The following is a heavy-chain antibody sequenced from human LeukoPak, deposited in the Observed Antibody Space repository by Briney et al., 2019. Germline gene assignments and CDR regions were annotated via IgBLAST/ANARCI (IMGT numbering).Heavy chain of an antibody. V-gene: IGHV3-30*01. Sequence: GRSLRLSCAASGFTFSSYAMHWVRKAPGKGLEWVAVISYDGSNKYYADSVKGRFTISRDNSKNTLYLQMNSLRAEDTAVYYCARGEIAARPIAEPSFDYWGQGTLVTVSS. D-gene: IGHD6-6*01. J-gene: IGHJ4*02. CDR2: ISYDGSNK. CDR1: GFTFSSYA. CDR3: ARGEIAARPIAEPSFDY.